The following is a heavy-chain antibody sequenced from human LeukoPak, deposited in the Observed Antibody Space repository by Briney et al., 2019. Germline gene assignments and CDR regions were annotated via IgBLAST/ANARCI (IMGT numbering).Heavy chain of an antibody. V-gene: IGHV4-59*01. CDR2: IYYSGST. CDR1: GGSIGSYY. D-gene: IGHD3-22*01. Sequence: SETLSLTCTVSGGSIGSYYWSWIRQPPGKGLEWIGYIYYSGSTNYNPSLKSRVTISVDTSKNQFSLKLSSVTAADTAVYYCARWSSGYYNYFDYWGQGTLVTVSS. CDR3: ARWSSGYYNYFDY. J-gene: IGHJ4*02.